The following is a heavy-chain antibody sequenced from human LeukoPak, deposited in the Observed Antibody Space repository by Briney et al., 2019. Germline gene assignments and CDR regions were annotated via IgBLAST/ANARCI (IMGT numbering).Heavy chain of an antibody. J-gene: IGHJ4*02. D-gene: IGHD4-11*01. Sequence: SSETLSLTCTVSGGYISSSSYYWGWIRQPPVKGLEWIGSIYYSGSTYYNPSLKSRVTISVDTSKNQFSLKLSSVTAADTAVYYCARVRPTYYFDYWGQGTLVTVSS. CDR2: IYYSGST. V-gene: IGHV4-39*07. CDR1: GGYISSSSYY. CDR3: ARVRPTYYFDY.